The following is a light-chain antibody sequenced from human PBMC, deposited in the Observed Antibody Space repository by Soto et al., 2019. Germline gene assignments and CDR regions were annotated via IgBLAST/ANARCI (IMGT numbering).Light chain of an antibody. J-gene: IGKJ2*01. V-gene: IGKV3-20*01. CDR2: GAS. CDR3: QQYNDSPPYT. Sequence: EVVLTQSPGTLSLSPGERATLSCRASQSVDRAYLAWYQQKPGQAPRLLIYGASNRATGIPDRFSGSGSGTDFTLTISRLEPEDFAVYYCQQYNDSPPYTFGQGTKLEIK. CDR1: QSVDRAY.